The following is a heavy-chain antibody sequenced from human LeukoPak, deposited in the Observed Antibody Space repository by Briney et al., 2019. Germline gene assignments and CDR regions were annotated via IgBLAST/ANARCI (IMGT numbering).Heavy chain of an antibody. CDR1: GFTFSRYW. Sequence: PGGSLRLSCAASGFTFSRYWMSWVRQIPRKGLEWVANIKQDGGEIYYVDSVKGRFTIPRDNAKSSLYLQMNSLRAGDTAVYYCARDKGDYDTSGSLFVFGGQGTLVTVSS. V-gene: IGHV3-7*03. CDR3: ARDKGDYDTSGSLFVF. D-gene: IGHD3-22*01. CDR2: IKQDGGEI. J-gene: IGHJ4*02.